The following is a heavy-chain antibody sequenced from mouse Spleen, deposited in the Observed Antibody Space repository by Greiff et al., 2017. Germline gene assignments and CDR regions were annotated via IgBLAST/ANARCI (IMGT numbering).Heavy chain of an antibody. D-gene: IGHD1-1*01. CDR1: GYTFTDYN. CDR3: ARPGSSQYYYAMDY. Sequence: EVQLQQSGPELVKPGASVKIPCKASGYTFTDYNMDWVKQSHGKSLEWIGDINPNNGGTIYNQKFKGKATLTVDKSSSTAYMELRSLTSEDTAVYYCARPGSSQYYYAMDYWGQGTSVTVSS. CDR2: INPNNGGT. V-gene: IGHV1-18*01. J-gene: IGHJ4*01.